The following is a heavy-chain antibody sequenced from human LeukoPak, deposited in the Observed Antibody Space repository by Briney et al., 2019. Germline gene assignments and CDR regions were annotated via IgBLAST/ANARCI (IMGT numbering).Heavy chain of an antibody. CDR1: GFTFSSYW. CDR3: KRDRRVETLSDL. CDR2: INSDGSDT. V-gene: IGHV3-74*01. Sequence: GGSLRLSCAASGFTFSSYWMHWVRQAPGKGLVWVSRINSDGSDTRYADSVKGRFTISRDNAKNTVYLQMNSLRDEDTAVYYCKRDRRVETLSDLWDLGPRVIVS. J-gene: IGHJ2*01. D-gene: IGHD4-23*01.